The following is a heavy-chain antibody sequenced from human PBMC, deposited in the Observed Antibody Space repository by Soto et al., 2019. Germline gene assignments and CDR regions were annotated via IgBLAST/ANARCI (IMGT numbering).Heavy chain of an antibody. CDR1: GYAFTNYG. V-gene: IGHV1-18*01. CDR2: ISPYNGNT. J-gene: IGHJ4*02. Sequence: QVQLGQSGAEVKKPGASVKVSCKASGYAFTNYGFSWVRQAPGQGLEWMGWISPYNGNTYYAQKLQGRVTMTTDTSTNTAYMELRSLRSDDTALYYGARAGGVLMVYAAVAYWGQGTLVPVSS. CDR3: ARAGGVLMVYAAVAY. D-gene: IGHD2-8*01.